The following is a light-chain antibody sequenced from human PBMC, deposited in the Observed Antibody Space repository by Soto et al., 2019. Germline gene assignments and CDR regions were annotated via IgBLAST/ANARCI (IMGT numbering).Light chain of an antibody. CDR1: QGISRW. CDR3: QQANSFPIT. Sequence: DIQMTQSPSSVSASVGDRVTITCRASQGISRWLAWYQQKPGKAPKLLIYAASSLQSGVPSRFSGSGSVTDFTLNISSLQPEDFATYYCQQANSFPITFGQGTRLEIK. CDR2: AAS. J-gene: IGKJ5*01. V-gene: IGKV1D-12*01.